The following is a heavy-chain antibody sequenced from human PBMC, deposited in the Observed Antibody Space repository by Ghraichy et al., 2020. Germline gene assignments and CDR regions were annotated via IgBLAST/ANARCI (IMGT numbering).Heavy chain of an antibody. V-gene: IGHV3-74*01. CDR3: ARGTSSWYNAFDI. D-gene: IGHD6-13*01. CDR2: TNDDGSTT. J-gene: IGHJ3*02. Sequence: SCAASGFTLSGHWMHWVRQAPGKGLVWVSRTNDDGSTTSYADSVKGRFTISRDNANNTPYLQMNNLRAEDTAMYYCARGTSSWYNAFDIWGQGTMVIVSS. CDR1: GFTLSGHW.